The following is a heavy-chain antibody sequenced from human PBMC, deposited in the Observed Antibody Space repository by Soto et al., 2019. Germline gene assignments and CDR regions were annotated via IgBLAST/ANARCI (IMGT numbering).Heavy chain of an antibody. D-gene: IGHD3-10*01. CDR3: ARSFGSGSYNPTTKRMIYYGVVV. CDR1: GFTFSSYA. Sequence: QVQLVESGGGVVQPGRSLRLSCAASGFTFSSYAMHWVRQAPGKGLEWAALISYDGSNKYYADSVKGRFTISRDNSKNTLYLQMNSLRPEDTAVYSCARSFGSGSYNPTTKRMIYYGVVVWGQGTTVTVSS. V-gene: IGHV3-30-3*01. CDR2: ISYDGSNK. J-gene: IGHJ6*02.